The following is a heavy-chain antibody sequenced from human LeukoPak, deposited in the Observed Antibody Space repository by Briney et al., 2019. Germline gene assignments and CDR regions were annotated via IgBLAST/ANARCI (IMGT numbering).Heavy chain of an antibody. CDR2: ISSSGSIK. CDR1: GFIFSDYY. Sequence: PGGSLRLSCAASGFIFSDYYMTWIRQAPGKGLEWISYISSSGSIKYYADSVKGRFTISRDNAKNSLYLQMNSLRAEDTAVFYCARDKSTVTNPYDSWGRGTLVTVSS. V-gene: IGHV3-11*04. CDR3: ARDKSTVTNPYDS. J-gene: IGHJ4*02. D-gene: IGHD4-11*01.